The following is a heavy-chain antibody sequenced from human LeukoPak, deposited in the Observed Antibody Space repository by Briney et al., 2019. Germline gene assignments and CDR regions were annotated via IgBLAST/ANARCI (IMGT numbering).Heavy chain of an antibody. CDR3: ARGYGSGPHLRQYYFDY. J-gene: IGHJ4*02. D-gene: IGHD3-10*01. Sequence: SETLSLTCTVSGGSVSRSGYYWSWIRQDPGKGLEWIGYIYYSGSTFYNPSLKSPVTISLDTSKNQFSLRLNSVTAADTAVYYCARGYGSGPHLRQYYFDYWGQGTLVTVSS. CDR1: GGSVSRSGYY. CDR2: IYYSGST. V-gene: IGHV4-31*01.